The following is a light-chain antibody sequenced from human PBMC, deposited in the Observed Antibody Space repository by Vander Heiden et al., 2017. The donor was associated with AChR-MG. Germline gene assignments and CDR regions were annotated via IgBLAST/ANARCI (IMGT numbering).Light chain of an antibody. Sequence: EIVLTQSPATLSLSPGEGATLSCRASQTISSYLARYQQRPGQAPRLLIYDASNTATPIPARFSGSGSGTGFTLTIISLEPEAFAVYYCHQRYTWPRTFGQGTKVEIK. V-gene: IGKV3-11*01. CDR3: HQRYTWPRT. CDR1: QTISSY. J-gene: IGKJ1*01. CDR2: DAS.